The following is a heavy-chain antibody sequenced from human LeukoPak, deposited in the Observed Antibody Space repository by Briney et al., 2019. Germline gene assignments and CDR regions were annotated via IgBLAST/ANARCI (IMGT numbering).Heavy chain of an antibody. CDR1: GGSISSSSYY. CDR2: IYYSGST. D-gene: IGHD3-3*01. V-gene: IGHV4-39*07. Sequence: SETLSLTCTVSGGSISSSSYYWGWIRQPPGKGLEWIGRIYYSGSTYYNPSLKSRVTISVDTSKNQFSLKLSAVTAADTAVYYCARDQNFWSGYYTGGYFDYWGQGTLVTVSS. J-gene: IGHJ4*02. CDR3: ARDQNFWSGYYTGGYFDY.